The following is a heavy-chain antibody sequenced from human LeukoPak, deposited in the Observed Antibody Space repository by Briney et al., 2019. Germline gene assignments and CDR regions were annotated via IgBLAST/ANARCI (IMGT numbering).Heavy chain of an antibody. CDR2: IYHSGTT. J-gene: IGHJ4*02. CDR3: ARTGIDSGYTSVDY. Sequence: PSETLSLTCAVSGDSISSSNWWSWVRQPPGKGLEWIGEIYHSGTTDYNPSLKSRVTISVDKSKNQFSLKLSSVTAADTAFYYCARTGIDSGYTSVDYWGQGTLVTVSS. V-gene: IGHV4-4*02. CDR1: GDSISSSNW. D-gene: IGHD5-12*01.